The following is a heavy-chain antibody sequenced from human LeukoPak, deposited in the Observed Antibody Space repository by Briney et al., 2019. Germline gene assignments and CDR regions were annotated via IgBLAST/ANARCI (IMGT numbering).Heavy chain of an antibody. D-gene: IGHD2-15*01. CDR2: ISNNGGYT. Sequence: GGSLRLSCAASGFTFSSSAMSWVRQVQGKGLEWVSAISNNGGYTYYADSVQGRFTISRDNSKSTLCLQMNSLRAEDTAVYYCAKQLGYCSDGSCYFPYWGQGTLVTVSS. CDR1: GFTFSSSA. V-gene: IGHV3-23*01. CDR3: AKQLGYCSDGSCYFPY. J-gene: IGHJ4*02.